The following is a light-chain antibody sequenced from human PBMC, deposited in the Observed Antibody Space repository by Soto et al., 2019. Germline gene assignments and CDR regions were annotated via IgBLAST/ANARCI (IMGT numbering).Light chain of an antibody. J-gene: IGKJ1*01. Sequence: DIQMIQFPSSLSASVGDRVTITCRTTLSTTRFLNWYQQKPGKAPKLLISVASSLESGVPSRFSGSGFGTEFTLTISSLQPEDFATYYCQQSHTTPWTFGHGTKVDIK. CDR1: LSTTRF. V-gene: IGKV1-39*01. CDR2: VAS. CDR3: QQSHTTPWT.